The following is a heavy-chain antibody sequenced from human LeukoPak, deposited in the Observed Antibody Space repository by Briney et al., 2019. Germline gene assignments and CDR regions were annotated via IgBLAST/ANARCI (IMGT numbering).Heavy chain of an antibody. CDR2: IYYSGST. CDR3: ARHFWTAAATDY. Sequence: SETLSLTCTVSGGSISSSSYYWGWIRQPPGKGLEWIGRIYYSGSTYYNPSLKSRVTISVDTSKNQFSLKLSSVTAADTAVYYCARHFWTAAATDYWGQGTLVTVSS. J-gene: IGHJ4*02. CDR1: GGSISSSSYY. D-gene: IGHD6-13*01. V-gene: IGHV4-39*01.